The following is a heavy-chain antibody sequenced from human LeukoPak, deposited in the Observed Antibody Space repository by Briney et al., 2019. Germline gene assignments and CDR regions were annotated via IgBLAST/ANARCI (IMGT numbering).Heavy chain of an antibody. CDR2: IYYSGST. CDR3: ARRNMITFGGVIAPRWYYYYGMDV. J-gene: IGHJ6*02. Sequence: SETLSLTCTVSGGSISSGGYYWSWIRQHPGKGLEWIGYIYYSGSTYYNPSLKSRVTISVDTSKNQFSLKLSSVTAADTAVYYCARRNMITFGGVIAPRWYYYYGMDVWGQGTTVTVSS. V-gene: IGHV4-31*03. CDR1: GGSISSGGYY. D-gene: IGHD3-16*02.